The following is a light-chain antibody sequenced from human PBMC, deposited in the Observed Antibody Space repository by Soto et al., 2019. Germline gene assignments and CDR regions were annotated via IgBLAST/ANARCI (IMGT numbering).Light chain of an antibody. V-gene: IGKV1-5*01. J-gene: IGKJ5*01. CDR3: QQYHTFSIA. CDR2: DSS. CDR1: QSISTW. Sequence: DIPRTPSPSTLSACVGDSLTVTCRASQSISTWLAWYQQKPGRAPKLLIYDSSSLESGVPSRFSGSGSGTDFTLTICGLQPDDFATYYCQQYHTFSIAFGQGTRLEIK.